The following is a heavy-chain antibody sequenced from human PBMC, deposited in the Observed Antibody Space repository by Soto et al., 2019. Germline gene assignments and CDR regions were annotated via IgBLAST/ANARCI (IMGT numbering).Heavy chain of an antibody. D-gene: IGHD6-13*01. CDR2: IHYSGTT. Sequence: SETLSLTCTLSGGSMINYFWTWIRQPPGKGLEWIGYIHYSGTTSFFPSYNPSLRSRVTISEDTSKNQFSLKLLSVTTADTAVYFCAAGEASSRNLAPYYLDFWGQGTLVTVS. CDR1: GGSMINYF. V-gene: IGHV4-59*01. J-gene: IGHJ4*02. CDR3: AAGEASSRNLAPYYLDF.